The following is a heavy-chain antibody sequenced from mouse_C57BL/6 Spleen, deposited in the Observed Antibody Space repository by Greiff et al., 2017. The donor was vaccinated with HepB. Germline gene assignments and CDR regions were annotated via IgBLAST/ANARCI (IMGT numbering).Heavy chain of an antibody. CDR3: AWAERAY. CDR1: GYTFTSYW. CDR2: IYPGSGST. J-gene: IGHJ3*01. Sequence: VQLQQPGAELVKPGASVKMSCTASGYTFTSYWITWVRQRPGQGLEWVGDIYPGSGSTNYNEKVKGKDTLTVDTSTSTAYMQLSSLTSEDSAVYYCAWAERAYWGQGTLVTVSS. V-gene: IGHV1-55*01. D-gene: IGHD4-1*01.